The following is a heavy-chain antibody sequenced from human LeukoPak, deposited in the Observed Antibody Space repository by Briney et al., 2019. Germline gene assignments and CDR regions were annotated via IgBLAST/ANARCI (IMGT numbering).Heavy chain of an antibody. CDR3: AKGYSSPPVAWFNP. D-gene: IGHD6-13*01. J-gene: IGHJ5*02. Sequence: PGGSLRLSCAAPGFTFSSYAMSWVRQAPGKGLEWGSALSGSGGSTYYTDTVKGGFTLSRDNPKNTLYLQMNSLRAEDTAVYYCAKGYSSPPVAWFNPWGQGTLVTVSS. CDR1: GFTFSSYA. V-gene: IGHV3-23*01. CDR2: LSGSGGST.